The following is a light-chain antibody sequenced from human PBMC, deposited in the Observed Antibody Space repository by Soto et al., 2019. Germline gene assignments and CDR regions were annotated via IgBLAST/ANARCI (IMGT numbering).Light chain of an antibody. Sequence: EIVLTQSPGTLSLSPGERVTLYCRARQGVSSNSFVWYQQKPGPAPRLLIYGASSRATGVPDRFSGSGSGTDFSLSSSRLEADDFAVYCCQQYGGLPRAFPFGQGTKLEIK. CDR3: QQYGGLPRAFP. V-gene: IGKV3-20*01. J-gene: IGKJ2*01. CDR1: QGVSSNS. CDR2: GAS.